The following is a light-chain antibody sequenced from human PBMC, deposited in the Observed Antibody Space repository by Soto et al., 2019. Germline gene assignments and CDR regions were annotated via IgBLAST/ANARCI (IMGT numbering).Light chain of an antibody. Sequence: DIQMTQSPSSLSASVGDRVTITCRASQSISNYLNWYQQKPGKAPKLLIYAASSMQSGVPSRFNGSGSETDFTLTISSLQPDDSATYYYQQSFSPLWTFGQGTKEEV. CDR3: QQSFSPLWT. CDR1: QSISNY. V-gene: IGKV1-39*01. CDR2: AAS. J-gene: IGKJ1*01.